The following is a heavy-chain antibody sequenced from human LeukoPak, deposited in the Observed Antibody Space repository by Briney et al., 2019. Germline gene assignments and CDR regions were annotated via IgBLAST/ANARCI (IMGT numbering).Heavy chain of an antibody. CDR3: ARDGWEDYYYYMDV. J-gene: IGHJ6*03. CDR2: INTNTGNP. V-gene: IGHV7-4-1*02. Sequence: ASVKVSCKASGYTFTSYAMNWVRQAPGQGLEWMGWINTNTGNPTYAQVFTGRFVFSLYTSASTAYLQISSLKAEDTAVYYCARDGWEDYYYYMDVWGKGTTVTVSS. CDR1: GYTFTSYA. D-gene: IGHD6-19*01.